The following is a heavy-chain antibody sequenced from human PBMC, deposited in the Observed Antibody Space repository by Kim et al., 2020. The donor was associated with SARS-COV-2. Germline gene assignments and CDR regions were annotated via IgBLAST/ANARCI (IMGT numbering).Heavy chain of an antibody. V-gene: IGHV4-34*01. D-gene: IGHD6-13*01. CDR3: AAGIGYYFDY. Sequence: SSYTNPTLKGRVTISVDASKNQFSLNLSSVTAADTAVYYCAAGIGYYFDYWGQGTLVTVSS. CDR2: SS. J-gene: IGHJ4*02.